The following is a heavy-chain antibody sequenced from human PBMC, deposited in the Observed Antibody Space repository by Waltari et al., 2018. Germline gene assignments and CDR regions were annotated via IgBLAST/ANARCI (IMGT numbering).Heavy chain of an antibody. CDR1: GGSISSYY. V-gene: IGHV4-59*01. CDR3: AAGVPIRYCSSTSCYPFDY. Sequence: QVQLQESGPGLVKPSETLSLTCTVSGGSISSYYWSWIRQPPGKGLEWIGDIYYSGGTNYNPSLKSRVTISVDTSKNQFSLKLSSVTAADTAVYYCAAGVPIRYCSSTSCYPFDYWGQGTLVTVSS. CDR2: IYYSGGT. D-gene: IGHD2-2*01. J-gene: IGHJ4*02.